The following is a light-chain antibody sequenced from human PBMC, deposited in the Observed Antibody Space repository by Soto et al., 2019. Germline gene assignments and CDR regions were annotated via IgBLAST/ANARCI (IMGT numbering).Light chain of an antibody. CDR2: GAS. CDR1: QSVRSTS. J-gene: IGKJ1*01. V-gene: IGKV3-20*01. CDR3: QQYGSSRGT. Sequence: EIVLTQSPGTLSLSPGERATLSCRASQSVRSTSLAWYQQKPAQAPSLLIYGASSRATGIPDRFSGTGSGTDFTLTISRLEPEDFAVYYCQQYGSSRGTFGQGTKVDIK.